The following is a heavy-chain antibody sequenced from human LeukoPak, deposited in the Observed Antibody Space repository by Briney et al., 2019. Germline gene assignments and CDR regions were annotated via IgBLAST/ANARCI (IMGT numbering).Heavy chain of an antibody. J-gene: IGHJ4*02. D-gene: IGHD1-1*01. V-gene: IGHV3-7*01. CDR3: ATMGLEPLPYYFXY. CDR2: IKQDGSER. Sequence: GGSLRLSCAASGFTFSRYWMSWVRQAPGKGLEWVANIKQDGSERYHVDSVRGRFTISRDNAKNSLFLQMNSLRAEDTAVYYCATMGLEPLPYYFXYWGQGTLVTV. CDR1: GFTFSRYW.